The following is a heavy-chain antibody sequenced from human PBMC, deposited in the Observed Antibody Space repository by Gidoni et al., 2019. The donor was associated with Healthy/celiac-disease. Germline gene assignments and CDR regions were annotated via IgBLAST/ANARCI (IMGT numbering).Heavy chain of an antibody. V-gene: IGHV1-18*01. J-gene: IGHJ5*02. CDR1: GYTFTSYG. CDR3: ARELLPIRAGGFDP. D-gene: IGHD6-19*01. Sequence: QLPLVQSAAAVKKPGASVTVSCQASGYTFTSYGISWVRQAPGQGLEWMGWISAYNGHTNYAQKIQGRVTMTTDTSTSTAYMELRSVRSDDTAVYYCARELLPIRAGGFDPWGQGTLVTVSS. CDR2: ISAYNGHT.